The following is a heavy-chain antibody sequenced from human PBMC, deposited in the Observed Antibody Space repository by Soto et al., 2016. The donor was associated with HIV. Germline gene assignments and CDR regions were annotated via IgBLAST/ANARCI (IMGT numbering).Heavy chain of an antibody. CDR1: GFTFRNVR. J-gene: IGHJ4*02. D-gene: IGHD3-10*01. Sequence: EVQLVESGGGLIKPGGSLRLSCVASGFTFRNVRMSWVRQAPGRGLEWLGQIESISDGGTIEYSAPVKGRFTISRDDSRNTLYLQMNSLKAEDTAIYYCYTVMNYGGNSGWGQGTLVTVST. CDR3: YTVMNYGGNSG. V-gene: IGHV3-15*04. CDR2: IESISDGGTI.